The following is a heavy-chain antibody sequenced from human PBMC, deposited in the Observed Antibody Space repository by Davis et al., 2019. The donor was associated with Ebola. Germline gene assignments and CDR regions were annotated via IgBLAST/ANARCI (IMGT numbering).Heavy chain of an antibody. CDR2: INHSGST. D-gene: IGHD3-9*01. CDR1: GGSFSGYY. V-gene: IGHV4-34*01. J-gene: IGHJ5*02. Sequence: SETLSLTCAVYGGSFSGYYWSWIRQPPGKGLEWIGEINHSGSTNYNPSLKSRVTISLDTSKNQFSLKLSSVTAADTAVYYCARVLGYYDILTGYYSGVDWFDPWGQGTLVTVSS. CDR3: ARVLGYYDILTGYYSGVDWFDP.